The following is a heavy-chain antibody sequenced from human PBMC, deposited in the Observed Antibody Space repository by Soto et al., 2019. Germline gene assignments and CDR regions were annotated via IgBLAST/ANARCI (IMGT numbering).Heavy chain of an antibody. V-gene: IGHV4-30-4*01. CDR1: GGSISSGDYY. J-gene: IGHJ4*02. CDR3: ARGCSSSSWGCCFDY. Sequence: SETLSLTCTVSGGSISSGDYYWSWIRQPPGKGLEGIGYIYYSGSTYYNPSLKSRFTISADTSKNQFSLKLSSVTAADTVVYYCARGCSSSSWGCCFDYWGQGTLVTVSS. CDR2: IYYSGST. D-gene: IGHD6-13*01.